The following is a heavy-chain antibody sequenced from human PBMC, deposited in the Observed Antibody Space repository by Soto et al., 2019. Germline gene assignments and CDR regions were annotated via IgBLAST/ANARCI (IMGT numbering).Heavy chain of an antibody. D-gene: IGHD5-12*01. CDR1: GYSFTSYW. CDR3: ARLGGYSGYDSENWFDP. V-gene: IGHV5-51*01. CDR2: IYPGDSDT. Sequence: GESLKISCKGSGYSFTSYWIGWVRQMPGKGLEWMGIIYPGDSDTRYSPSFQGQVTISADKSISTAYLQWSSLKASDTAMYYCARLGGYSGYDSENWFDPWGQGTLVTVSS. J-gene: IGHJ5*02.